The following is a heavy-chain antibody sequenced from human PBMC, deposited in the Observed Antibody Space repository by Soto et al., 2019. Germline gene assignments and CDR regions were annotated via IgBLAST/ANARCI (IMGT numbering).Heavy chain of an antibody. D-gene: IGHD3-22*01. Sequence: EVQRVETGGGLIQPGGSLRLSCAASGFTVSSNYMSWVRQAPGKGLEWVSVIYSGGSTYYADSVKGRFTISRDNSKNTLYLQMNSLRAEDTAVYYCARDRRQYYYDSSGYLREGWYFDLWGRGTLVTVSS. V-gene: IGHV3-53*02. CDR1: GFTVSSNY. J-gene: IGHJ2*01. CDR3: ARDRRQYYYDSSGYLREGWYFDL. CDR2: IYSGGST.